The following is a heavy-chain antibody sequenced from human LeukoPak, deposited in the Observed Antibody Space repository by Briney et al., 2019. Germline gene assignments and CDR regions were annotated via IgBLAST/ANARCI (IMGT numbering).Heavy chain of an antibody. CDR3: ARHSLILTGYPFDY. CDR2: IYYSGST. D-gene: IGHD3-9*01. Sequence: SETLSLTCAVSGGSISSYYWSWIRQPPGKELEWIGYIYYSGSTKYNPSLKSQVIISVDTSKNQFSLKLSSVTAADTAVYYCARHSLILTGYPFDYWGQGTLVTVSS. CDR1: GGSISSYY. J-gene: IGHJ4*02. V-gene: IGHV4-59*08.